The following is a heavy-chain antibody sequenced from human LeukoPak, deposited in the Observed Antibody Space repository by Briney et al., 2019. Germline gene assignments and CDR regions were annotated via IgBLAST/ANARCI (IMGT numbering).Heavy chain of an antibody. D-gene: IGHD6-19*01. V-gene: IGHV5-51*01. CDR2: IYPGDSDR. CDR3: ARHLPSSGWY. J-gene: IGHJ4*02. CDR1: GYTFSTYW. Sequence: GESLKISCKGSGYTFSTYWIGWVRQMPGKGLEWMGIIYPGDSDRRYSPSFQGQVTISADKSITTAYLQWSSLKASDTAMYYCARHLPSSGWYWGQGTLVTVSS.